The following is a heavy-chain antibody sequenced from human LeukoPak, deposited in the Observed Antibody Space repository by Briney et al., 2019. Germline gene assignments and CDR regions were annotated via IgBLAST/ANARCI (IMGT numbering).Heavy chain of an antibody. CDR2: ISYDGSNI. CDR3: VGDQVDNVGWLT. J-gene: IGHJ5*02. Sequence: PGRSLRLSCAASGFTFSSYGMHWVRQAPGKGLEWVAVISYDGSNIYYADSVKGRFTISRDNSKNTLYLQMNSLRAEDTAVYYCVGDQVDNVGWLTWGQGTRVTVSS. D-gene: IGHD5-12*01. CDR1: GFTFSSYG. V-gene: IGHV3-30*03.